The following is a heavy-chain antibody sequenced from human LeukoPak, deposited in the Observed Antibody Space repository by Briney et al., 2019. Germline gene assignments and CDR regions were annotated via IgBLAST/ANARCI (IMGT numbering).Heavy chain of an antibody. V-gene: IGHV4-38-2*01. CDR2: IYHSGST. CDR1: GYSISSGYY. CDR3: ARWMGRGYSGYDYPSGYYMDV. Sequence: PSGTLSLTCAVSGYSISSGYYWGWIRQPPGKGLEWIGSIYHSGSTYYNPSLKSRVTISVDTSKNQFSLKLSSVTAADTAVYYCARWMGRGYSGYDYPSGYYMDVWGKGTTVTVSS. D-gene: IGHD5-12*01. J-gene: IGHJ6*03.